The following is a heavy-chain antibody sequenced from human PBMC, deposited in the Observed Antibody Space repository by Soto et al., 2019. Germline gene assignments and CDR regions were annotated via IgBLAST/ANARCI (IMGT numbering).Heavy chain of an antibody. CDR3: ARIHLAVAVSPWFDP. V-gene: IGHV2-26*01. Sequence: QVTLKESGPVLVKPTETLTLRCTVSGLSITDSEMGVSWIHQPPGQPLEWLAHIDSSGEKSYRTFLKSRLASSKDTSKSQIVLTMTNIDPADTATYYCARIHLAVAVSPWFDPWGQGIPVTVSS. J-gene: IGHJ5*02. D-gene: IGHD6-19*01. CDR1: GLSITDSEMG. CDR2: IDSSGEK.